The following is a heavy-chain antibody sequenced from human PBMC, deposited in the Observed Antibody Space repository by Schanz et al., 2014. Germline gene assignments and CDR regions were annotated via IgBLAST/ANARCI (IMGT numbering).Heavy chain of an antibody. Sequence: PGGSLRLSCAVSGFTVSSNHMSWVRQVPGKGLEWVSCTNGDGTNAKYADSVKGRFTISRDNAKKTLSLQMISLRAEDTAIYFCTRSYYDFSWGSYRFRAFDIWGQGTTVIVSS. CDR2: TNGDGTNA. CDR3: TRSYYDFSWGSYRFRAFDI. D-gene: IGHD3-16*02. J-gene: IGHJ3*02. CDR1: GFTVSSNH. V-gene: IGHV3-74*01.